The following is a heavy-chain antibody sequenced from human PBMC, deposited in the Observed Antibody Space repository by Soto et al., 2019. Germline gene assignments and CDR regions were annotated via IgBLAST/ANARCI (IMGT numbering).Heavy chain of an antibody. CDR2: IHHSGTT. D-gene: IGHD2-2*01. CDR3: ARVRQYCSGTSCYLDH. Sequence: PSETLSLTCAVSGGSISSSNWWHWVRQPPGKGLEWIGEIHHSGTTNYNTSLKSRVAISVDKSKNQFSLKLNSVTAADTAVYYCARVRQYCSGTSCYLDHWGQGTLVTVSS. V-gene: IGHV4-4*02. CDR1: GGSISSSNW. J-gene: IGHJ5*02.